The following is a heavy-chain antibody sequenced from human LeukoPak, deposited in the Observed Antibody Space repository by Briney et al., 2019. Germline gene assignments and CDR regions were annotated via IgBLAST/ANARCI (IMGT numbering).Heavy chain of an antibody. J-gene: IGHJ4*02. CDR2: IWYDGSNK. V-gene: IGHV3-33*01. CDR3: ARDLGGVAGNLDY. Sequence: PGGSLRLSCAASGFTFRSYGMHWVRQAPGKGLEWVAVIWYDGSNKDYADSVKGRFTISRDNSKNTLYLQMNSLRAEDTAVYYCARDLGGVAGNLDYWGQGTLVTVSS. CDR1: GFTFRSYG. D-gene: IGHD6-19*01.